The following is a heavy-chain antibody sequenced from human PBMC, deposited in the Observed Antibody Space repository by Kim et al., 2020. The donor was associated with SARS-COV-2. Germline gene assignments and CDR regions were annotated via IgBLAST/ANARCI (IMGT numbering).Heavy chain of an antibody. CDR2: IYYSGST. CDR1: GDSISTTTYY. V-gene: IGHV4-39*01. D-gene: IGHD6-13*01. Sequence: SETLSLTCTVSGDSISTTTYYWAWIRQTPGKGLEWIGSIYYSGSTYYNPSLQSRVTISVDTSKNQFSLKLSSVTAADAAVFYCARLARSSWQFDYWGRGTLVTVSS. CDR3: ARLARSSWQFDY. J-gene: IGHJ4*02.